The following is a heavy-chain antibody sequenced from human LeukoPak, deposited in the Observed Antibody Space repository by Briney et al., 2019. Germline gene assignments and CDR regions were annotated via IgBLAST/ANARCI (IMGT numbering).Heavy chain of an antibody. CDR2: ITRSSIYT. CDR3: ARDPYDGSYGDDYYYYXDV. Sequence: GGSLRLSCAASGFTFSSYSMNWVRQAPGKGLEWVSSITRSSIYTFYADSVKGRFTISRDNAKNSLSLQMNSLRAEDTAVYYRARDPYDGSYGDDYYYYXDVWXXXPXXTIS. D-gene: IGHD1-26*01. CDR1: GFTFSSYS. J-gene: IGHJ6*03. V-gene: IGHV3-21*01.